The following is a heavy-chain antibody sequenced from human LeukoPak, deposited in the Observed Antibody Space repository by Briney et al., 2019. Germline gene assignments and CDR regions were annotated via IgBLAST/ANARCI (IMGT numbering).Heavy chain of an antibody. J-gene: IGHJ6*02. CDR3: ARAANRYFDWLSQTYYYYGMDV. V-gene: IGHV1-24*01. CDR2: FDPEDGET. Sequence: ASVKVSCKVSGYTLTELSMHWVRQSPGKGLEWMGGFDPEDGETIYAQKFQGRVTMTEDTSTDTAYMELSSLRSEDTAVYYCARAANRYFDWLSQTYYYYGMDVWGQGTTVTVSS. CDR1: GYTLTELS. D-gene: IGHD3-9*01.